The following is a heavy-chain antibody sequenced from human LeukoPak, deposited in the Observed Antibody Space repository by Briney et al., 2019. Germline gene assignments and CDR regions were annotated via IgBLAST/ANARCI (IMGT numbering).Heavy chain of an antibody. CDR1: GGSISSYY. J-gene: IGHJ5*02. CDR2: IYYSGST. V-gene: IGHV4-59*01. CDR3: ARYEATMVRGVRTPWFDP. D-gene: IGHD3-10*01. Sequence: SETLSLTCTVSGGSISSYYWSWIRQPPGKGLEWIGYIYYSGSTNYNPSLKSRVTISVDTSKNQFSLKLSSVTAADTAVYYCARYEATMVRGVRTPWFDPWGQGTLVTVSS.